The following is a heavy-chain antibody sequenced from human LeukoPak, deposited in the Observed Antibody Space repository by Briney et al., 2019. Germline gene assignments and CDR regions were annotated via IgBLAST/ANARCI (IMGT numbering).Heavy chain of an antibody. J-gene: IGHJ4*02. CDR1: GFTFSSYG. CDR2: IRYDGSNK. CDR3: AKDLGYSYEDWVGYFDY. D-gene: IGHD5-18*01. Sequence: PGGSLRLSCAASGFTFSSYGMHWVRQAPGKGLEWVAFIRYDGSNKYYADSVKGRFTISRDNSKNTLYLQMNSLRAEDTAVYYCAKDLGYSYEDWVGYFDYWGQGTLVTVSS. V-gene: IGHV3-30*02.